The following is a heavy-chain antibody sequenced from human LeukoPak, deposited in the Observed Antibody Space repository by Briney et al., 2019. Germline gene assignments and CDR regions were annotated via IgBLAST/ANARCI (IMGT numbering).Heavy chain of an antibody. CDR1: GGSISSYY. CDR3: ARLGYDSSGYYFDY. J-gene: IGHJ4*02. CDR2: IYYSGST. Sequence: SETLSLTCTVSGGSISSYYWSWIRQPPGKGLEWIGYIYYSGSTNYNPSLKSRVTISVDTSKNQFSLKLSSVTAAGTAVYYCARLGYDSSGYYFDYWGQGTLVTVSS. D-gene: IGHD3-22*01. V-gene: IGHV4-59*08.